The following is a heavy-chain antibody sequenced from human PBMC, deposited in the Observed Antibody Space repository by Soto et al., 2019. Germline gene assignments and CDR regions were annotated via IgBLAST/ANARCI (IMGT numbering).Heavy chain of an antibody. V-gene: IGHV3-23*01. J-gene: IGHJ4*02. CDR2: ISGSGGST. Sequence: SGGSLRLSCTASGFIFSAYAMSWVRQAPGKGLEWVSGISGSGGSTYYTDSVKGRFTISRDNSKNMLFLQMNSLRADDTAVYYCAKDLGYSSGWFFDYWGQGTLVTVPQ. CDR3: AKDLGYSSGWFFDY. D-gene: IGHD6-19*01. CDR1: GFIFSAYA.